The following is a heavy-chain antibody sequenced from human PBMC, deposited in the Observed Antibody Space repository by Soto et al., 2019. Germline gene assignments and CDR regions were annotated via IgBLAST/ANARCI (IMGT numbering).Heavy chain of an antibody. CDR1: GVSISSGGYS. J-gene: IGHJ6*02. Sequence: SETLTLTCAVSGVSISSGGYSWSWIRQPPGKGLEWIGYIYHTGSTYYNPSLKSRVTISVDRSKNQFSLKLSSVTAADTAVYYCARDRTRGYGMDFWGQGTTVTVSS. CDR2: IYHTGST. CDR3: ARDRTRGYGMDF. V-gene: IGHV4-30-2*01. D-gene: IGHD2-8*01.